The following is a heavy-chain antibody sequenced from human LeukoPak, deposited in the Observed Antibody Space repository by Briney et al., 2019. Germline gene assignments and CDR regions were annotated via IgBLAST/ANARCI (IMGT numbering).Heavy chain of an antibody. CDR3: ARVLGYSSNSYVGRYFNF. Sequence: PSETLSLTCAVYGGSFSGYYWSWIRQSPGKGLEWIGEINHSGGTNYNPSLKSRVTISVDTSKNQFSLRLSSVTAADTAVYYCARVLGYSSNSYVGRYFNFWSQGTLVTVSS. CDR1: GGSFSGYY. CDR2: INHSGGT. D-gene: IGHD6-13*01. J-gene: IGHJ4*02. V-gene: IGHV4-34*01.